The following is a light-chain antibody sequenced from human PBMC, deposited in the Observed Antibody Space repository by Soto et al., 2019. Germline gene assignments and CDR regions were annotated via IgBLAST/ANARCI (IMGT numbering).Light chain of an antibody. CDR3: QTWGTGIQV. Sequence: QLVLTQSPSASASLGASVKLTCTLSRGHSSYAIAWHQQQPEKGPRYLMKLNSDGSHYKGGAIPDRFSGSSSGDERYLTISSLQSEDEAYYCCQTWGTGIQVFGTGTKVTVL. CDR2: LNSDGSH. V-gene: IGLV4-69*01. J-gene: IGLJ1*01. CDR1: RGHSSYA.